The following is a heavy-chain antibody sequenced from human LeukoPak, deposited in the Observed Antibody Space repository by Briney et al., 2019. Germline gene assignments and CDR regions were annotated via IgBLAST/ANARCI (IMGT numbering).Heavy chain of an antibody. V-gene: IGHV4-34*01. Sequence: PSETLSLTCAVYGGSFSSYYWSWIRQPPGKGLEWIGEINHSGSTNYNPSLKSRVTISVDTSKNQFSLKLSSVTAAGTAVYYCAVRFRLPGDIWGQGTMVTVSS. CDR1: GGSFSSYY. CDR2: INHSGST. J-gene: IGHJ3*02. CDR3: AVRFRLPGDI. D-gene: IGHD3-10*01.